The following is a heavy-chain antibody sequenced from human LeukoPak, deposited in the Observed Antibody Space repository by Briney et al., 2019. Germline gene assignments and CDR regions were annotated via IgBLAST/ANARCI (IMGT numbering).Heavy chain of an antibody. CDR2: INHSGGT. Sequence: SETLSLTCAVYGASFTGYYWSWFRQPPGKGLEWIGEINHSGGTNYNPSLKSRVTISLDTSNNQFSLKLSSVTAADTAVHYCARLPPLQGGDVWGQGTTVTVSS. D-gene: IGHD3-16*01. CDR3: ARLPPLQGGDV. J-gene: IGHJ6*02. V-gene: IGHV4-34*01. CDR1: GASFTGYY.